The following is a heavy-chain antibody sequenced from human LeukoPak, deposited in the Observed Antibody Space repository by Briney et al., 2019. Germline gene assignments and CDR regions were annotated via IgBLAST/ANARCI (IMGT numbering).Heavy chain of an antibody. V-gene: IGHV3-21*01. CDR1: GFTFSSYT. CDR2: ISSGSNYI. D-gene: IGHD4-17*01. J-gene: IGHJ6*02. Sequence: GGSLRLSCAASGFTFSSYTMNWVRQAPGKGLEWVSYISSGSNYIYYADSEKGRFTISRDNAKNSLYLQMNSLRAEDTAVYYCARECHGDQGYGMDVWGQGTTVTVSS. CDR3: ARECHGDQGYGMDV.